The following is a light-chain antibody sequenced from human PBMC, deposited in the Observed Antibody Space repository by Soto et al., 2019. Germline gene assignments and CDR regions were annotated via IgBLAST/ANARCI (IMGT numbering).Light chain of an antibody. CDR3: SSYTSSNTLSVI. V-gene: IGLV2-14*01. J-gene: IGLJ2*01. CDR1: SSDVGGYNF. Sequence: QSALTQPASVSGSPGQSITLSCIGTSSDVGGYNFVSWYQQHPGKAPKLMIFDVSNRPSGVSNRFSGSKSGNTASLTISGLQAEDEADYYCSSYTSSNTLSVIFGGGTKLTVL. CDR2: DVS.